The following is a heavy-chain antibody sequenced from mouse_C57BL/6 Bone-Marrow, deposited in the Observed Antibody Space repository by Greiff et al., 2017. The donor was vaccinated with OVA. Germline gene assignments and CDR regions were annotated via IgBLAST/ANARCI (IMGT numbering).Heavy chain of an antibody. J-gene: IGHJ2*01. CDR1: GYTFTDYY. D-gene: IGHD1-1*01. CDR2: INPYNGGT. V-gene: IGHV1-19*01. Sequence: VQLQQSGPVLVKPGASVKMSCKASGYTFTDYYMNWVKQSHGKSLEWIGVINPYNGGTSYNQKFKGKATLTVVKSSSTAYMELNSLTSEDSAVYYCANYYYGSSSYFDYWGQGTTLTVSS. CDR3: ANYYYGSSSYFDY.